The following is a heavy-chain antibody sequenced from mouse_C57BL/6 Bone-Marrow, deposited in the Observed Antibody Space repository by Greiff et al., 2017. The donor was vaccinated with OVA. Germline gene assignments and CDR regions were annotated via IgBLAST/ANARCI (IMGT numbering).Heavy chain of an antibody. CDR3: AREGGYSNYGAWFAY. V-gene: IGHV3-6*01. D-gene: IGHD2-5*01. Sequence: EVKLQESGPGLVKPSQSLSLTCSVTGYSITSGYYWNWIRQFPGNKLEWMGYISYAGSNNYNPSLKNRISITRDTSKNQFFLKLNSVTTEDTATYYCAREGGYSNYGAWFAYWGQGTLVTVSA. J-gene: IGHJ3*01. CDR2: ISYAGSN. CDR1: GYSITSGYY.